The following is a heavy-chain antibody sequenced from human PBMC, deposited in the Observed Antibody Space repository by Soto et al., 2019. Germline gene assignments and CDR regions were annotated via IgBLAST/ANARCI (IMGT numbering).Heavy chain of an antibody. D-gene: IGHD4-17*01. Sequence: EVQLVESGGGLVKPGGSLRLSCTASGFTLSNVWVNWVHQAPGKGLEWVGRIKSKTNGGTTDYAAPIKDRFTISRDDSKNTLYLQMNSLKAEDTAVYYCSRYGGNSPGAFDLWGQGTMVTVSS. CDR3: SRYGGNSPGAFDL. V-gene: IGHV3-15*07. CDR2: IKSKTNGGTT. CDR1: GFTLSNVW. J-gene: IGHJ3*01.